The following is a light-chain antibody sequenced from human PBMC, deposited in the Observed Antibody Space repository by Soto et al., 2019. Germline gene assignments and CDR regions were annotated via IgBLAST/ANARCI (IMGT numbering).Light chain of an antibody. CDR1: QSISVW. CDR2: KTS. V-gene: IGKV1-5*03. CDR3: QHYNDYACT. J-gene: IGKJ1*01. Sequence: DIHMTQSPSTLSASVGDRVTITCRASQSISVWLAWYQQKPGKAPNLLIYKTSSLETGVQSRFIGSGSGTEFTLTISSLQPDDFATYYCQHYNDYACTFGQGTKVEIK.